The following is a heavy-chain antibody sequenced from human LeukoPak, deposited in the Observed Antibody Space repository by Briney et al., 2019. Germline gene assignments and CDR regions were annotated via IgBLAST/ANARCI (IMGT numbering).Heavy chain of an antibody. D-gene: IGHD5-24*01. J-gene: IGHJ5*02. CDR2: IYYSGST. Sequence: SETLSLTCTVSGGSISSYYWSWIRQPPGKGLEWIGYIYYSGSTNYNPSLKSRVTISVDTSKNQFSLKLSSVTAADTAVYYCARDRGDGYIAWGQGTLVTVSS. V-gene: IGHV4-59*01. CDR1: GGSISSYY. CDR3: ARDRGDGYIA.